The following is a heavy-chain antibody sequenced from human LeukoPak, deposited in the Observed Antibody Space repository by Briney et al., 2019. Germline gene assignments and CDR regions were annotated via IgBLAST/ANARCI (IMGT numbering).Heavy chain of an antibody. V-gene: IGHV3-74*01. Sequence: GSLRLSCAASGFTFRNYCMHWVRQDPGKGLVWVSFINPDGSTTNYADSVKGRFTISRDNAKNSLYLQMNSLRAEDTALYYCARDPNYYDSSGYYPRFDYWGQGTLVTVSS. CDR1: GFTFRNYC. CDR2: INPDGSTT. J-gene: IGHJ4*02. D-gene: IGHD3-22*01. CDR3: ARDPNYYDSSGYYPRFDY.